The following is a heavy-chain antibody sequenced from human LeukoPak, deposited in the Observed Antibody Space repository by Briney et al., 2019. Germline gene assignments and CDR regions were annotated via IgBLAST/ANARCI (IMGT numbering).Heavy chain of an antibody. CDR1: RGSICNYY. J-gene: IGHJ6*03. CDR2: IYTSGTA. V-gene: IGHV4-4*07. Sequence: SETLSLTCTVSRGSICNYYWSWIRQPAGKGLEWIGRIYTSGTADYNPSLKSRVTMSVDTSKNQFSLRLRSVTAADTAVYYCVIEYQVTYYYYYYMDVWGKGTTVTVSS. CDR3: VIEYQVTYYYYYYMDV. D-gene: IGHD2-2*01.